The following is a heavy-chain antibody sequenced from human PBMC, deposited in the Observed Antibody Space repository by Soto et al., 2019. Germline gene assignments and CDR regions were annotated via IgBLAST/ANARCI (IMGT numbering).Heavy chain of an antibody. CDR2: IRSKVNSYAT. D-gene: IGHD1-1*01. Sequence: PGGSLRLSCAASGFTFSGSAMHWVRQASGKGLEWVGRIRSKVNSYATAYAASVKGRFTISRDDSKNTAYLQMNSLKTEDTAVYYCTRREVLDDGMDVWGQGTTVTVSS. CDR1: GFTFSGSA. CDR3: TRREVLDDGMDV. J-gene: IGHJ6*02. V-gene: IGHV3-73*01.